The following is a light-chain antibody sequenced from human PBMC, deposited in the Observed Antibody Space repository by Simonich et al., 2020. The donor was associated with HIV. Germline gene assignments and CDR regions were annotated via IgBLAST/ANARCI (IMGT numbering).Light chain of an antibody. CDR2: AAS. V-gene: IGKV1-8*01. CDR1: QGINTY. CDR3: QQYYNYPLT. Sequence: AIRMTQSPSSLSASTGDRVTITCRACQGINTYLAWYQQKPGKAPKLLISAASTLQSGVPSRFSGSGSGTDFTLTISWLQSEDFATYYCQQYYNYPLTFGGGTKVEIK. J-gene: IGKJ4*01.